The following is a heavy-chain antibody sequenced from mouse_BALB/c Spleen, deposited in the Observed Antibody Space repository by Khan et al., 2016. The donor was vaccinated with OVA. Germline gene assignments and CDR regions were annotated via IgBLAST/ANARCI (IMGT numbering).Heavy chain of an antibody. CDR2: INTYTGEP. Sequence: QIQLVQSGPELKKPGETVKISCKASGYTFTNYGMNWVKQAPGKGLKWMGWINTYTGEPTYADDFKGRFAFSLETSASTAYLQINNLKNEDTATYFCAKSNGNYGFAYWDQRTLVTVSA. CDR3: AKSNGNYGFAY. V-gene: IGHV9-3-1*01. J-gene: IGHJ3*01. D-gene: IGHD2-1*01. CDR1: GYTFTNYG.